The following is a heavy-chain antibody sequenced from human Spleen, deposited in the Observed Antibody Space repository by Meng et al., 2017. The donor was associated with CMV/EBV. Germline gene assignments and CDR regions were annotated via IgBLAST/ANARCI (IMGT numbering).Heavy chain of an antibody. CDR2: TYYRSKWYN. Sequence: QLPPSTPALVKPPQPPPPTLATSGDSVSSNSAAWNWIRQSPSRGLEWLGRTYYRSKWYNDYAVSAKSRITINPDTSKNQFSLQLNSVTPEDTAVYYCARDRGIAAEGSFDPWGQGTLVTVSS. J-gene: IGHJ5*02. CDR3: ARDRGIAAEGSFDP. V-gene: IGHV6-1*01. CDR1: GDSVSSNSAA. D-gene: IGHD6-13*01.